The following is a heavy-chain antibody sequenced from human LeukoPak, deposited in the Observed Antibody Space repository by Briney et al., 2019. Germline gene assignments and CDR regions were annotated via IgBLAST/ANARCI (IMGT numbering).Heavy chain of an antibody. CDR2: IYNSGST. V-gene: IGHV4-59*01. CDR1: GDSFSYFY. J-gene: IGHJ4*02. CDR3: ARGVVAAAGRTFDF. D-gene: IGHD6-13*01. Sequence: SETLSLTGTVSGDSFSYFYWSWIRQPPGKGLEWIGYIYNSGSTNYNPSLKSRVTISLDTSKNQFSLKLSSVTAADTAVYYCARGVVAAAGRTFDFWGQGTLVTVSS.